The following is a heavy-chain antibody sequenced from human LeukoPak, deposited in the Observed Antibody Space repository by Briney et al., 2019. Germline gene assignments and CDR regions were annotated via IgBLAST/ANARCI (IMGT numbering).Heavy chain of an antibody. D-gene: IGHD3-22*01. J-gene: IGHJ4*02. CDR3: AGEVDYYDSSGYYFD. CDR1: GYTFTSYY. CDR2: INPSGGST. V-gene: IGHV1-46*01. Sequence: ASVKVSCKASGYTFTSYYMHWVRQAPGQGLEWMGIINPSGGSTSYAQKFQGRVTMTRDTSTSTVYMELSSLRSEDTAVYDCAGEVDYYDSSGYYFDWGQGTLVTVSS.